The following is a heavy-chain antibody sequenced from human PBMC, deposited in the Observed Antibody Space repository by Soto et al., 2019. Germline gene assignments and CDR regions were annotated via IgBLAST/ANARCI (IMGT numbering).Heavy chain of an antibody. CDR2: IYYSGST. D-gene: IGHD3-16*01. CDR3: ARRWGDYFDY. V-gene: IGHV4-59*08. Sequence: SETLSLTCAVYGGSFSAYYWSWIRQPPGKGLEWIGYIYYSGSTNYNPSLKSRVTISVDTSKNQFSLKLSSVTAADTAVYYCARRWGDYFDYWGQGTLVTAPQ. CDR1: GGSFSAYY. J-gene: IGHJ4*02.